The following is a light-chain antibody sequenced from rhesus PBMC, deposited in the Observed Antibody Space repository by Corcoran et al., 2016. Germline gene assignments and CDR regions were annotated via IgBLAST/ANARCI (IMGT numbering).Light chain of an antibody. CDR1: QGISNI. Sequence: DIQMTQSPSSLSASVGDTVTITCQASQGISNILAWYQQKPGKVPNLLIYAASTLQSGVPSRFRGSGSGTDFTLTISSLQPEDFATYYCQHGYGILFTFGPGTKLDIK. CDR2: AAS. J-gene: IGKJ3*01. CDR3: QHGYGILFT. V-gene: IGKV1-33*02.